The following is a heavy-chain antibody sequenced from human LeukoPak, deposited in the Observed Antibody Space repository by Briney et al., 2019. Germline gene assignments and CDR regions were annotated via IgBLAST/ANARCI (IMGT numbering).Heavy chain of an antibody. CDR1: GGTFISYV. D-gene: IGHD3-9*01. J-gene: IGHJ4*02. Sequence: SSVTVSRKASGGTFISYVISWVRQAPAQGREWMGGIIPIFGTANYAQKFQGRVTITADESTSTAYMELSSLRSEDTAVYYCAREGGRILRYFDWLLGYFDYWGQGTLVTVSS. CDR3: AREGGRILRYFDWLLGYFDY. V-gene: IGHV1-69*01. CDR2: IIPIFGTA.